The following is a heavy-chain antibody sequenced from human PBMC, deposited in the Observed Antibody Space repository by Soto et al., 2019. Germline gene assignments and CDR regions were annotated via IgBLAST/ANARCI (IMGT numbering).Heavy chain of an antibody. V-gene: IGHV6-1*01. J-gene: IGHJ4*02. CDR3: ARGLSGTGFDY. CDR2: TYYRSKWYN. D-gene: IGHD6-13*01. CDR1: GYSVSSNSAA. Sequence: SHTLSLTCAISGYSVSSNSAALNWIRQSPSRGLEWLGRTYYRSKWYNDYAVSVKSRIIIKPDTSKNQFSLQLNSVTPEDTAVYYCARGLSGTGFDYWGQGTLVTVSS.